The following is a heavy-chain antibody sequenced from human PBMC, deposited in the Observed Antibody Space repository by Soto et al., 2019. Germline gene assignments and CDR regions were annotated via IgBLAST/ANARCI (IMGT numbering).Heavy chain of an antibody. CDR1: GYTFTGYY. J-gene: IGHJ3*02. D-gene: IGHD3-10*01. Sequence: ASVKVSCKASGYTFTGYYMHWVRQAPGQGLEWMGWINPNSGGTNYAQKFQGWVTMTRDTSISTDYMELSRLRSDDTAVYYCARDRVPMVRGVNRTFQDFDIWGQGTMVTASS. V-gene: IGHV1-2*04. CDR2: INPNSGGT. CDR3: ARDRVPMVRGVNRTFQDFDI.